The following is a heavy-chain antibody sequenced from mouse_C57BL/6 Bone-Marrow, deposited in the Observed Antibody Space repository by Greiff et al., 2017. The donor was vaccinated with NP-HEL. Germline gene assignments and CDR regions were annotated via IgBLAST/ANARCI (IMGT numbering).Heavy chain of an antibody. CDR2: IHPNSGST. J-gene: IGHJ2*01. CDR3: ARQFTTVVARGDY. Sequence: QVQLQQPGAELVKPGASVKLSCKASGYTFTSYWMHWVKQRPGQGLEWIGMIHPNSGSTNYNEKFKSKATLTVDKSSSTAYMQLSSLTSEDSAVYYCARQFTTVVARGDYWGQGTTLTVSS. V-gene: IGHV1-64*01. CDR1: GYTFTSYW. D-gene: IGHD1-1*01.